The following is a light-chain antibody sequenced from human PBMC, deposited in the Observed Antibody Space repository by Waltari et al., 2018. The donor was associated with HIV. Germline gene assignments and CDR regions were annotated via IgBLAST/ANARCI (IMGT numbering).Light chain of an antibody. J-gene: IGKJ3*01. Sequence: IVMTQSPVSLPVTPGEPASISCRSSQSLLHNNGFNYLAWYLQKPGQSPQFLIYFGSTRASGVPDRFSGSGSGTNFTLTISSVEAEDVAVYYCLQSFLPPLTFGPGTKVDLK. CDR2: FGS. CDR1: QSLLHNNGFNY. V-gene: IGKV2-28*01. CDR3: LQSFLPPLT.